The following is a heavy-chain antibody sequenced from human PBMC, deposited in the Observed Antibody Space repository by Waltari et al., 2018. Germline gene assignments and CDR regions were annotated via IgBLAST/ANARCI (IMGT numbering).Heavy chain of an antibody. Sequence: QVQLQESGPGLVKPSQTLSLTCTVSGGSISRGRYHWTRLRQPAGKGLEWIGRIYTSGSTNYNPSLKSRVTISVDTSKNQFSLKLSSVTAADTAVYYCARGKKWELLRHNWFDPWGQGTLVTVSS. CDR1: GGSISRGRYH. J-gene: IGHJ5*02. V-gene: IGHV4-61*02. CDR3: ARGKKWELLRHNWFDP. CDR2: IYTSGST. D-gene: IGHD1-26*01.